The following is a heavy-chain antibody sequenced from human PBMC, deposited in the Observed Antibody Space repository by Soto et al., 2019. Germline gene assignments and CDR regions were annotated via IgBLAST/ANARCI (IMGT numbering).Heavy chain of an antibody. V-gene: IGHV1-69*12. CDR2: IIPIFGTA. CDR3: ARDFAMVRGVIIDPFYYYYGMDV. Sequence: QVQLVQSGAEVKKPGSSVKVSCKASGGTFSSYAISWVRQAPGQGLEWMGGIIPIFGTANYAQKFQGRVTITADESTSTAYMELSSLRSEDKAVYYCARDFAMVRGVIIDPFYYYYGMDVWGQGTTVTVSS. J-gene: IGHJ6*02. CDR1: GGTFSSYA. D-gene: IGHD3-10*01.